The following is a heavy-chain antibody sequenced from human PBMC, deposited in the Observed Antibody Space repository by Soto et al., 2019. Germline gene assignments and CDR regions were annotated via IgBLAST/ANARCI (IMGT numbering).Heavy chain of an antibody. J-gene: IGHJ5*02. CDR1: GGSISSGDYY. D-gene: IGHD6-19*01. Sequence: SETLSLTCTVSGGSISSGDYYWSWIRQPPGKGLEWIGYIYYSGSTYYNPSLKSRVTISVDTSKNQFSLKLSSVTAADTAVYYCARVTAVAGTYWFDPWGQGTLVTVSS. V-gene: IGHV4-30-4*01. CDR3: ARVTAVAGTYWFDP. CDR2: IYYSGST.